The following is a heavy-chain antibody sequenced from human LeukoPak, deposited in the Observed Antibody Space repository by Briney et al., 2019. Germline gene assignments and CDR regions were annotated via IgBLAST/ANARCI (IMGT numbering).Heavy chain of an antibody. CDR3: ARGDSGSYYCDI. D-gene: IGHD1-26*01. V-gene: IGHV1-69*01. CDR1: GGTFSSYA. Sequence: EASVKVSCKASGGTFSSYAISWVRQAPGQGLEWMGGIIPIFGTANYAQKFQGRVTITADESTSTAYMELSSLRSEDTAVYYCARGDSGSYYCDIWGQGTMVTVSS. J-gene: IGHJ3*02. CDR2: IIPIFGTA.